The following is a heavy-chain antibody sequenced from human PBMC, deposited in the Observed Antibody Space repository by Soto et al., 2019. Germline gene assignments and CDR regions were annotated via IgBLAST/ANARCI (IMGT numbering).Heavy chain of an antibody. CDR1: GITVNNNY. V-gene: IGHV3-66*01. Sequence: EVQLVESGGDLVQPGGSLRQSCAASGITVNNNYMSWVRQAPGKGLEWVSVIYSGGSTGYADSVKGRFTISRDNPKNTVYLQMNGLRAEDTAVCYCARDAGVWGRGTTVTVSS. CDR2: IYSGGST. CDR3: ARDAGV. J-gene: IGHJ6*04.